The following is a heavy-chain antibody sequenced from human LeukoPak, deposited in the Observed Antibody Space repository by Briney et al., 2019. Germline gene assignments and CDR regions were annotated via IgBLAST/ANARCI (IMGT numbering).Heavy chain of an antibody. CDR3: AKVGGSGSYFPDY. D-gene: IGHD3-10*01. CDR1: GFTFSSYA. Sequence: PGGSLRLSCAASGFTFSSYAMSWVRQAPGKGLEWVSPISANASSTYNADSVKGRFTISRDNSRNTLYLQMNSLRAEDKAVYYCAKVGGSGSYFPDYWGQGTLVSVSS. CDR2: ISANASST. V-gene: IGHV3-23*01. J-gene: IGHJ4*02.